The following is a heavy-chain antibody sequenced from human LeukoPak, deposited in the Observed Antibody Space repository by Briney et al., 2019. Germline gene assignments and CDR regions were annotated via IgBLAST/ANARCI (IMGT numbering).Heavy chain of an antibody. CDR3: ARRVGTTVTTRGWFDP. J-gene: IGHJ5*02. V-gene: IGHV1-69*13. CDR1: GGTFSSYA. CDR2: IIPIFGTA. Sequence: ASVKVSCKASGGTFSSYAISWVRQAPGQGLEWMGGIIPIFGTANYAQKFQGRVTITADESTSTAYMELSSLRSEDTAVYYCARRVGTTVTTRGWFDPWGQGTLVTVSS. D-gene: IGHD4-17*01.